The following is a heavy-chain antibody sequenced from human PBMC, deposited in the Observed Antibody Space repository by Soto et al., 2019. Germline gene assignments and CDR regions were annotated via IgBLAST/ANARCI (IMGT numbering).Heavy chain of an antibody. J-gene: IGHJ5*02. CDR2: ISPSSSYT. V-gene: IGHV3-11*06. Sequence: GGSLRLSCAASGFTFSDYYMSWIRQAPGKGLEWVSYISPSSSYTNYAVSVKGRFTISRDNAKNSVYLQMNSLRAEDTAVYYCAGQTFTIAAASYGRSNWFDPWGPGTVVTVSS. CDR1: GFTFSDYY. D-gene: IGHD6-25*01. CDR3: AGQTFTIAAASYGRSNWFDP.